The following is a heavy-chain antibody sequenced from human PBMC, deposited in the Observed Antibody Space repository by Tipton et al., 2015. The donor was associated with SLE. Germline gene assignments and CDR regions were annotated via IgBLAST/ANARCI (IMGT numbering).Heavy chain of an antibody. V-gene: IGHV4-61*02. Sequence: TLSLTCTVSGGSISSGSYYWSWIRQPAGKGLEWIGRIYMSGTSNYNPSLNSRVSMSVDTSKNQFSLKLASVTAADTAIYYCARDEAGTFDSWGQGILVTVSS. CDR1: GGSISSGSYY. CDR2: IYMSGTS. CDR3: ARDEAGTFDS. D-gene: IGHD1-1*01. J-gene: IGHJ4*02.